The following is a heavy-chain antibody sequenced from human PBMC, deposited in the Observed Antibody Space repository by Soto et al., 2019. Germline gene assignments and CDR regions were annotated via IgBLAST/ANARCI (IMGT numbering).Heavy chain of an antibody. CDR2: ISYDGSNK. J-gene: IGHJ6*03. D-gene: IGHD3-10*01. CDR3: AKDPDYYGSGSYYIYYYMDV. Sequence: GGSLRLSCAASGFTFSSYGMHWFRQAPGKGLEWVAVISYDGSNKYYADSVKGRFTISRDNSKNTLYLQMNSLRAEDTAVYYCAKDPDYYGSGSYYIYYYMDVWGKGTTVTVSS. V-gene: IGHV3-30*18. CDR1: GFTFSSYG.